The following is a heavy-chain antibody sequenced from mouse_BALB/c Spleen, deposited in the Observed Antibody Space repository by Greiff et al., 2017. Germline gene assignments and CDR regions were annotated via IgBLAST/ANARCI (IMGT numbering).Heavy chain of an antibody. Sequence: EVQLQESGPELVKPGASVKISCKASGYTITDYNMHWVKQSHGKSLEWIGYIYPYNGGTGYNQKFKSKATLTVDNSSSTAYMELRSLTSEDSAVYYCARGGYNFDYWGQGTTLTVSS. CDR1: GYTITDYN. CDR2: IYPYNGGT. D-gene: IGHD2-2*01. J-gene: IGHJ2*01. V-gene: IGHV1S29*02. CDR3: ARGGYNFDY.